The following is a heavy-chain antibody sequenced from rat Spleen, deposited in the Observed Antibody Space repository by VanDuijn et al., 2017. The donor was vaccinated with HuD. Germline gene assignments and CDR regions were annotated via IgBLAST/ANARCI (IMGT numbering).Heavy chain of an antibody. CDR1: GLTFNNYW. V-gene: IGHV5-31*01. CDR3: ARLGGLRSWFAY. J-gene: IGHJ3*01. CDR2: ITHIGGIT. Sequence: EVQLVESGGGLVQPGRSLKLSCVASGLTFNNYWMTWIRQAPGKGLEWVATITHIGGITYYLDSVKGRFTISRDNVESTLYLQMNSLRSEDTATYFCARLGGLRSWFAYWGQGTLVTVSS. D-gene: IGHD4-3*01.